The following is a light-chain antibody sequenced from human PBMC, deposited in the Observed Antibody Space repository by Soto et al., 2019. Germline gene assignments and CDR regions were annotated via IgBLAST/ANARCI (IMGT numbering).Light chain of an antibody. CDR2: GAS. V-gene: IGKV3-20*01. Sequence: EIVLTQSPATLSLSPGEIATLSFSASQSVSSNLALYQQKPGQAPRLLIYGASTRATGIPARFSGSGSGTEFTLTISRLEPEDFAVYYCQQYGSSPWTFGQGTKVDIK. CDR3: QQYGSSPWT. CDR1: QSVSSN. J-gene: IGKJ1*01.